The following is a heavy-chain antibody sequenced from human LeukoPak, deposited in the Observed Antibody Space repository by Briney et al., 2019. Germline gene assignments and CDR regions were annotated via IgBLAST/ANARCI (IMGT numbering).Heavy chain of an antibody. Sequence: PGGSLRLSCAASGFTFSSYSMHWVRQAPGKGLEWVASILYDGGNKKFADSVKGRFSISRDNSKNTMYLQMNNLRVEDTAVYYCARAYSSSWYGFGGFFDYWGQGTLVTVSS. D-gene: IGHD6-13*01. CDR2: ILYDGGNK. J-gene: IGHJ4*02. CDR3: ARAYSSSWYGFGGFFDY. V-gene: IGHV3-30*04. CDR1: GFTFSSYS.